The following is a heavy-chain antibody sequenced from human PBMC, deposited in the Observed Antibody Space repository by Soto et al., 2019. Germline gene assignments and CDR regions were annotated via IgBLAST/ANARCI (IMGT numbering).Heavy chain of an antibody. CDR3: ARRAAVDSGDYNT. CDR1: GATLSNQI. D-gene: IGHD4-17*01. V-gene: IGHV1-69*02. Sequence: QVKLVQSGAEVRKPGSSVRVSCKTSGATLSNQIIGWVRQAPGQGLEWMGRIIPILGIPNYSQRFQDRLTITAAISTSTVPMELSSLTSEDTPMYFCARRAAVDSGDYNTWGQGTLVTVSS. J-gene: IGHJ5*02. CDR2: IIPILGIP.